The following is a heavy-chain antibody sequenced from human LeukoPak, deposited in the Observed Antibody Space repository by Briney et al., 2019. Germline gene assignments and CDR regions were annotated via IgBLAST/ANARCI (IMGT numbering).Heavy chain of an antibody. V-gene: IGHV3-30*02. J-gene: IGHJ4*02. CDR1: GFTFTYYG. Sequence: GGSLRLSCGASGFTFTYYGMHWVRQAPGKGLEWVTFVRSDGSDKYYADSVKGRFTFSRDNSKNTVYLQMNSLRVEDTAIYYCARGGSCSGGNCKYTRKEIDYWGQGTLVTVSS. D-gene: IGHD2-15*01. CDR3: ARGGSCSGGNCKYTRKEIDY. CDR2: VRSDGSDK.